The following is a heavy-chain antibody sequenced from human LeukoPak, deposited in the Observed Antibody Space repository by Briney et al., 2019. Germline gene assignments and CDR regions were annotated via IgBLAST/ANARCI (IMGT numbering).Heavy chain of an antibody. CDR3: AKTTQLRYFYWLLPHDFDY. CDR1: GFTFSSYA. Sequence: SGGSLRLSCAASGFTFSSYAMSWVRQAPGKGLEWVSAISGSGGSTYYADSVKGRFTISRDNSKNTLYLQMNSLRAEDTAVYYCAKTTQLRYFYWLLPHDFDYWGQGTLVTVSS. J-gene: IGHJ4*02. V-gene: IGHV3-23*01. CDR2: ISGSGGST. D-gene: IGHD3-9*01.